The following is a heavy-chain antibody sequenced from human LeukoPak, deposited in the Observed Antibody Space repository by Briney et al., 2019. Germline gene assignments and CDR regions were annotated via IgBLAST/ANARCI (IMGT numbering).Heavy chain of an antibody. CDR3: VRIPNSANFPNWFDP. CDR2: ISGSSNYI. J-gene: IGHJ5*02. CDR1: GFTFSSST. Sequence: GGSLRLSCAASGFTFSSSTMNWVRQAPGKGLEWVSSISGSSNYIYYADSVKGRFTISRDNAKNSLYLQMNSLRAEDTAVYYCVRIPNSANFPNWFDPWGQGTLVTVSS. D-gene: IGHD4/OR15-4a*01. V-gene: IGHV3-21*01.